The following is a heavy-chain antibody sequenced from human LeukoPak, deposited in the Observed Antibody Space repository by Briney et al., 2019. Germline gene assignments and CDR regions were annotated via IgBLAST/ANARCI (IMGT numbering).Heavy chain of an antibody. CDR2: IYYSGST. Sequence: SETLSLTCTVSSGSISSSSYYWGWIRQPPGKGLEWIGSIYYSGSTYYNPSLKSRVTISVDTSKNQFSLKLSSVTAADTAVYYCARHLSLGSFDYWGQGTLVTVSS. D-gene: IGHD3-16*01. CDR3: ARHLSLGSFDY. V-gene: IGHV4-39*01. CDR1: SGSISSSSYY. J-gene: IGHJ4*02.